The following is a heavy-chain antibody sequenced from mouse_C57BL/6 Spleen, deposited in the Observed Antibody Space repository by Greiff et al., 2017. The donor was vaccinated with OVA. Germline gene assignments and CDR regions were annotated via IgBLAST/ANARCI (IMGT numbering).Heavy chain of an antibody. V-gene: IGHV14-2*01. J-gene: IGHJ3*01. CDR1: GFNIKDYY. D-gene: IGHD3-3*01. CDR2: IDPEDGET. CDR3: ASQGLSGTLFAY. Sequence: EVKLLESGAELVKPGASVKLSCTASGFNIKDYYMHWVKQRTEQGLEWIGRIDPEDGETKSAPKFQGKATITADTSSNTAYLQLSSLTSEDTAVYYCASQGLSGTLFAYWGQGTLVTVSA.